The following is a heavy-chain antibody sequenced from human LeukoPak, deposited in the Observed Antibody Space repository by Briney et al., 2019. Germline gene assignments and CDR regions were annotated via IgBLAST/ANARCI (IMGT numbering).Heavy chain of an antibody. CDR1: GGSISSGGYS. D-gene: IGHD3-22*01. Sequence: PSQTLSLTCAVSGGSISSGGYSWSWIRQPPGKGLEWIGYIYHSGSTYYNPSLKSRVTISVDRSKNQFSLKLSSVTAADTAVYYCARGAAAVGYYYDGSGYYRGSWFDPWGQGTLVTVSS. V-gene: IGHV4-30-2*01. CDR3: ARGAAAVGYYYDGSGYYRGSWFDP. J-gene: IGHJ5*02. CDR2: IYHSGST.